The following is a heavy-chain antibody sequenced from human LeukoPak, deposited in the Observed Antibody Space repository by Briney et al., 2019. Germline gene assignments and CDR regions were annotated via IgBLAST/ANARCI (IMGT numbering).Heavy chain of an antibody. CDR1: GFTFSSYA. CDR2: ISYDGSNK. V-gene: IGHV3-30-3*01. CDR3: ARIIGVTGTDWFDP. D-gene: IGHD6-13*01. Sequence: GGSLRLSCAASGFTFSSYAMHWVRQAPGRGLEWVAVISYDGSNKYYADSAKGRFTISRDNSKNTLYLQMNSLRADDTAVYYCARIIGVTGTDWFDPWGQGTLVTVSS. J-gene: IGHJ5*02.